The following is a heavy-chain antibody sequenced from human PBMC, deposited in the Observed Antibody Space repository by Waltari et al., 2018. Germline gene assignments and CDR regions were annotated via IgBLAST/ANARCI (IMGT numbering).Heavy chain of an antibody. J-gene: IGHJ3*02. CDR1: GGTFSSYA. CDR2: IIPIFGTA. Sequence: QVQLVQSGAEVKKPGSSVKVSCKASGGTFSSYAISWVRQAPGQGLEWMGRIIPIFGTANYAQKFQGRVTITADKSTSTAYMELSSLRSEDTAVYYCARDGSKWAEVVVVAATFAFDIWGQGTMVTVSS. D-gene: IGHD2-15*01. V-gene: IGHV1-69*08. CDR3: ARDGSKWAEVVVVAATFAFDI.